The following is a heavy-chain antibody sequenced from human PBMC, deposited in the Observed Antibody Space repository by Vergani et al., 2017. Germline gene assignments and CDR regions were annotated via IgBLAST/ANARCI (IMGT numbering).Heavy chain of an antibody. J-gene: IGHJ5*02. Sequence: QVQLVQSGAEVKKPGSSVKVSCKASGGTFSSYAISWVRQAPGQGLEWMGGIISIFGTANYAQKFQGRVTITADESTSTAYMELSSLESEAAAVYYCAGEGSIAAAGRYNWFDPWGQGTLVTVSS. CDR2: IISIFGTA. D-gene: IGHD6-25*01. CDR1: GGTFSSYA. V-gene: IGHV1-69*01. CDR3: AGEGSIAAAGRYNWFDP.